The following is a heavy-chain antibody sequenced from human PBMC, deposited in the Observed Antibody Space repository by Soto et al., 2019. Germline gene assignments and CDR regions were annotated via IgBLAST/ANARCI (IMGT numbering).Heavy chain of an antibody. D-gene: IGHD3-10*01. V-gene: IGHV3-21*01. CDR3: ARVGTYYGSGSPYYSDY. CDR2: ISSSSYI. CDR1: GFTFSSYS. Sequence: PGGSLRLSCAASGFTFSSYSMNWVRQAPGKGLEWVSSISSSSYINYADSMKGRFTISRDNAKNSLYLQMNSLRAEDTAVYYCARVGTYYGSGSPYYSDYWGQGTLVTVSS. J-gene: IGHJ4*02.